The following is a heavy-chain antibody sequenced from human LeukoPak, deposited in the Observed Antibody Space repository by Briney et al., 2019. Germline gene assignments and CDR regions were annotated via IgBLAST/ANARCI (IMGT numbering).Heavy chain of an antibody. D-gene: IGHD6-13*01. Sequence: SETLSLTCAVYGGSFSGYYWSWIRQPPGKGLEWIGEINHSGSTNYNPSLKSRVTISVDKSKNQFSLILTSVTAADTGMYYCARLRVQQLASSYYMDVWGKGTTVTVSS. CDR2: INHSGST. V-gene: IGHV4-34*01. CDR1: GGSFSGYY. CDR3: ARLRVQQLASSYYMDV. J-gene: IGHJ6*03.